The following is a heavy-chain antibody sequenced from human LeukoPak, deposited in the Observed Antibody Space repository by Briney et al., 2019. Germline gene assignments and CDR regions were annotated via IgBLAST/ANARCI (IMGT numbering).Heavy chain of an antibody. V-gene: IGHV4-59*01. D-gene: IGHD5-18*01. CDR1: GGSISNYY. J-gene: IGHJ4*02. CDR3: SLVDTAMVTGFFDY. CDR2: IYYSGST. Sequence: SETLSLTCTVSGGSISNYYWSWIRQPPGKGLEWIGYIYYSGSTNYNPSLKSRVTISVDTSKNQFSLKLSSVTAADTAVYYCSLVDTAMVTGFFDYWGQGTLVTVSS.